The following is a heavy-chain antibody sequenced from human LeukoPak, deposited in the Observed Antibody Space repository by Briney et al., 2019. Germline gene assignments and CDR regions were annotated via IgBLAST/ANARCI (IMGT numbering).Heavy chain of an antibody. CDR2: IYYSGST. V-gene: IGHV4-39*01. CDR3: ARRDIVVVPAAIGAGAFDI. Sequence: PSETLSLTCTVSGGSISSSSYYWGWIRQPPGKGLEWIGSIYYSGSTYYNPSLKSRVTISVDTSKNQFSLKLSSVTAADTAVYYCARRDIVVVPAAIGAGAFDIWRQGTMVTVSS. D-gene: IGHD2-2*02. J-gene: IGHJ3*02. CDR1: GGSISSSSYY.